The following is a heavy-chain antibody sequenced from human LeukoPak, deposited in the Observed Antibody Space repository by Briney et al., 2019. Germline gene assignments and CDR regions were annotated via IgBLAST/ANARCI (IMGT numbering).Heavy chain of an antibody. Sequence: PSETLSLTCTVTGASISSGGYSWTWIRQPPGKGLEWIGYIYHSGNSYYNSSLKSRLTISVDRSKNQFSLELTSVTAADTAMYYCARASRSGDPNPFFQHWGQGTLVTVS. CDR2: IYHSGNS. J-gene: IGHJ1*01. CDR1: GASISSGGYS. CDR3: ARASRSGDPNPFFQH. V-gene: IGHV4-30-2*01.